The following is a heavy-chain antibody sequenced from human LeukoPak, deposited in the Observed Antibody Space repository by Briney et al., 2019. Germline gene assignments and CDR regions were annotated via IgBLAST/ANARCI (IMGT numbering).Heavy chain of an antibody. CDR1: GGSISSSNW. CDR2: IQHSGST. CDR3: ARMSPRYYYGSGGLPGSDY. Sequence: SETLSLTCAVSGGSISSSNWWSWVRQPPGKGLEWIGEIQHSGSTNYNPSLKSRVTISVDKSKNQFSLKLSSVTAADTAVYYCARMSPRYYYGSGGLPGSDYWGQGTLVTVSS. D-gene: IGHD3-10*01. V-gene: IGHV4-4*02. J-gene: IGHJ4*02.